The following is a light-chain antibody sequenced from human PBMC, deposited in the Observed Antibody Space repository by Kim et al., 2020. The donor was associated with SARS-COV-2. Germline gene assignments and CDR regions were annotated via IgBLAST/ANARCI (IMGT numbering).Light chain of an antibody. V-gene: IGKV3-11*01. CDR3: QQRSNWYT. J-gene: IGKJ2*01. Sequence: LPLSPGERATLSCRASQSVGNYLAWYQQKPGQAPRLLISDASNRATDIPARFSGSGSGTDFTLTISSLEPEDFAVYYCQQRSNWYTFGQGTKLEI. CDR2: DAS. CDR1: QSVGNY.